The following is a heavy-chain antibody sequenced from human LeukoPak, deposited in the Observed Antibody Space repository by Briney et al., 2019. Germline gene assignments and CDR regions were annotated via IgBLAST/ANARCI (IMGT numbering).Heavy chain of an antibody. CDR1: GFTXXXNG. CDR2: ISGSGGNT. Sequence: GFTXXXNGLSWFRQAPGKGLEWVSDISGSGGNTYYAESVKGRFTISRDNSKNTVYLQMNSLRAEDTALYYASGHGSNSYWGQGTLVTVSS. V-gene: IGHV3-23*01. J-gene: IGHJ4*02. CDR3: SGHGSNSY. D-gene: IGHD6-13*01.